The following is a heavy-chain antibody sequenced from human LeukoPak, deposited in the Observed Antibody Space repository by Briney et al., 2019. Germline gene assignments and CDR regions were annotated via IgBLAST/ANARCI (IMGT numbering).Heavy chain of an antibody. CDR3: ARDFTIGSYGSFDY. V-gene: IGHV3-30*03. CDR1: GFTFSSYG. CDR2: ISNDGNNK. J-gene: IGHJ4*02. D-gene: IGHD1-26*01. Sequence: GGSLRLSCAASGFTFSSYGMHWVRQAPGKGLEWVAVISNDGNNKYYADSVKGRFTISRDNSKNTLYLQMNSLRSEDMALFYCARDFTIGSYGSFDYWGQGTLVTVSS.